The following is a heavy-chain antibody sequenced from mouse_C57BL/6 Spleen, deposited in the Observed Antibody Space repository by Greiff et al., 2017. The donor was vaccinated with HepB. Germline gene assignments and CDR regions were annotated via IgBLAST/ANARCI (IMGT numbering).Heavy chain of an antibody. CDR2: IYPSDSAT. V-gene: IGHV1-61*01. J-gene: IGHJ2*01. Sequence: VQLQQPGAELVRPGSSVKLSCKASGYTFTSYWMDWVKQRPGQGLEWIGNIYPSDSATHYNQKFKYKATLTVDKSSSTAYSQLSSLTSEDSAVYYCARWGEFDYWGQGTTLTVSS. CDR3: ARWGEFDY. CDR1: GYTFTSYW.